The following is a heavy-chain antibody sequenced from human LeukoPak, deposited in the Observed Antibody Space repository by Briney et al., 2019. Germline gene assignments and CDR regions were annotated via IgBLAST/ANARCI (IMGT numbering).Heavy chain of an antibody. J-gene: IGHJ5*02. V-gene: IGHV3-20*01. Sequence: GGSLRLSCAASGFTFDAYDMSWVRQAPGKGLEWVSGINWNGGSTGYADSVKGRFTISRDNAKSSLYLQMNSLRAEDTALYHCARDQGAYSSGSNWFDPWGQGTLVTVSS. D-gene: IGHD6-19*01. CDR1: GFTFDAYD. CDR3: ARDQGAYSSGSNWFDP. CDR2: INWNGGST.